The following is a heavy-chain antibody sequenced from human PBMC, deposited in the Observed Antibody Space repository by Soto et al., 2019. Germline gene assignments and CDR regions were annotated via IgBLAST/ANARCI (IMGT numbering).Heavy chain of an antibody. D-gene: IGHD3-10*01. CDR2: IYYSGST. V-gene: IGHV4-59*07. J-gene: IGHJ6*02. CDR1: GGSISSYY. CDR3: ARAARGDDYYYYYGMDV. Sequence: SDTLSLTCTVSGGSISSYYWSWIRQPPGKGLEWIGDIYYSGSTNYNPSLKSRVTISVDTSKNQFSLKLSSVTAADTAVYYCARAARGDDYYYYYGMDVRGQGTTVTVSS.